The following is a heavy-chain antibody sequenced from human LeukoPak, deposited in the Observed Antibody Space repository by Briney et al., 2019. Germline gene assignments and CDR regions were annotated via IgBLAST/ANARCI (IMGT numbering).Heavy chain of an antibody. CDR2: IIPIFGTA. J-gene: IGHJ4*02. D-gene: IGHD2-2*03. Sequence: SVKVSGKASGGTFSSYAISWVRQAPGQGLEWMGGIIPIFGTANYAQKFQGRVTISADESTSTAYMELSSLRSEDTAVYYCASGYCSTTSCYVNPYFDYWGQGTLVTVSS. CDR3: ASGYCSTTSCYVNPYFDY. CDR1: GGTFSSYA. V-gene: IGHV1-69*13.